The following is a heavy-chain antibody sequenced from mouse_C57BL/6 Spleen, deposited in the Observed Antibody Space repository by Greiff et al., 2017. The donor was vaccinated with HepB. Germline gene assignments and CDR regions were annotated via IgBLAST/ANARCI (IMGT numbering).Heavy chain of an antibody. Sequence: EVKLVESGPGLVKPSQSLSLTCSVTGYSITSGYYWNWIRQFPGNKLEWMGYISYDGSNNYNPSLKNRISITRDTSKNQFFLKLNSVTTEDTATYYCAREGNYYGSSYGYAMDYWGQGTSVTVSS. V-gene: IGHV3-6*01. CDR2: ISYDGSN. CDR1: GYSITSGYY. CDR3: AREGNYYGSSYGYAMDY. J-gene: IGHJ4*01. D-gene: IGHD1-1*01.